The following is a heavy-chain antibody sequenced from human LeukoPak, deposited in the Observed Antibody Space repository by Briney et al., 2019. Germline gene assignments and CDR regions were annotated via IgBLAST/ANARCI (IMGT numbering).Heavy chain of an antibody. Sequence: GASVKVSCKASGGTFSSYAISWVRQAPGQGLEWMGGIIPIFGTANYAQKFQGRVTITADESTSPAYMELSSLRSEDTAVYYCAPRALQSSFLGHFGFWGQGTLVTVSS. V-gene: IGHV1-69*13. J-gene: IGHJ4*02. CDR3: APRALQSSFLGHFGF. CDR1: GGTFSSYA. D-gene: IGHD5-24*01. CDR2: IIPIFGTA.